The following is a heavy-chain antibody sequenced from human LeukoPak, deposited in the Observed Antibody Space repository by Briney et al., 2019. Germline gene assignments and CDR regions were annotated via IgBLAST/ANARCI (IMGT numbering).Heavy chain of an antibody. CDR2: IRYDGSNK. CDR3: AKAPDSSSAN. CDR1: GFTFSSYG. V-gene: IGHV3-30*02. Sequence: GGPLRLSCAASGFTFSSYGMHWVRQAPGKGLEWVAFIRYDGSNKYYADSVKGRFTISRDNSKNTLYLQMNSLRAEDTAVYYCAKAPDSSSANWGQGTLVTVSS. D-gene: IGHD6-6*01. J-gene: IGHJ4*02.